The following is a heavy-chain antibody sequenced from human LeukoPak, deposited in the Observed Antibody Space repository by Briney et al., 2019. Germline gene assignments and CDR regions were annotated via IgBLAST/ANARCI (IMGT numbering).Heavy chain of an antibody. D-gene: IGHD3-22*01. J-gene: IGHJ1*01. V-gene: IGHV3-73*01. CDR1: GFTFSGSS. CDR3: TTDLSELDDSGYYAKYFHH. CDR2: IRNKANSYAT. Sequence: PGGSLRLSCAASGFTFSGSSLHWVRQASGKGLEWVGRIRNKANSYATAYAASVKGRFTLSRDDSKNTAYLQMSSLKTEDTAVYYCTTDLSELDDSGYYAKYFHHWGQGTLVSVSS.